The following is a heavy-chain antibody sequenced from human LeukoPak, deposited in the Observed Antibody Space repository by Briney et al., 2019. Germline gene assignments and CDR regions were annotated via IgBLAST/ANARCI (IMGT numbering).Heavy chain of an antibody. CDR3: AKGKFGELSYVFDN. J-gene: IGHJ5*02. CDR2: ITWDSDLI. Sequence: GGSLRLSCAASGFNFDDYAMHWVRQAPGKGLEWVSSITWDSDLIVYADSVKGRFTVSRDNAKNSLYLQMNSLRLEDTALYYCAKGKFGELSYVFDNWGQGTLVTVSS. CDR1: GFNFDDYA. V-gene: IGHV3-9*01. D-gene: IGHD3-10*01.